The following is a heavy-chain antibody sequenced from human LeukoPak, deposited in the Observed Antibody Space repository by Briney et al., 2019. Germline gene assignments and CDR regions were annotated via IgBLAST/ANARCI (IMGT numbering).Heavy chain of an antibody. CDR2: IYYSGST. J-gene: IGHJ4*02. Sequence: PSETLSLTCTVSGGSISSSSYHWGWVRQPPGKGLEWIGSIYYSGSTYYNPSLKSRVTISVDTSKNQFSLKLSSVTAADTAVYYCARHGRWVGITMVRGVMGFDYWGQGTLVTVSS. CDR1: GGSISSSSYH. V-gene: IGHV4-39*01. CDR3: ARHGRWVGITMVRGVMGFDY. D-gene: IGHD3-10*01.